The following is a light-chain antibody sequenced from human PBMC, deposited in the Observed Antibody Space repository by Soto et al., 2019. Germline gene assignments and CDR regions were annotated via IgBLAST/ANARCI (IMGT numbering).Light chain of an antibody. CDR1: SSDVGKYDY. CDR3: SSFTTSTTLYV. CDR2: EVS. V-gene: IGLV2-8*01. J-gene: IGLJ1*01. Sequence: QSALTQPPSASGSPGQSVTISCTGTSSDVGKYDYVSWFQHHPGKAPKLIIYEVSKRPSGVPDRFSGSKSGSTASLTVSGLQTDDEADYYCSSFTTSTTLYVFGTGTKVTVL.